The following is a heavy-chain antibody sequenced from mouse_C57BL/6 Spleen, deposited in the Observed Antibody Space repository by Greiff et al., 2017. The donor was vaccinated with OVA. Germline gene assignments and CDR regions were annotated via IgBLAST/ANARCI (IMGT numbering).Heavy chain of an antibody. CDR3: AKGYGDAMDY. CDR2: INPNNGGT. J-gene: IGHJ4*01. CDR1: GYTFTDYY. V-gene: IGHV1-26*01. D-gene: IGHD1-1*02. Sequence: EVQLQQSGPELVKPGASVKISCKASGYTFTDYYMNWVKQSPGKSLEWIGDINPNNGGTSYNQKFKGKATLTVDKSSSTAYLELRSLTSEDSAVYYCAKGYGDAMDYWGQGTSVTVSS.